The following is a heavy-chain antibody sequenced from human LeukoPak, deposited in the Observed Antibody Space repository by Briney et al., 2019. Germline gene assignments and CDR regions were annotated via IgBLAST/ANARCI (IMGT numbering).Heavy chain of an antibody. J-gene: IGHJ4*02. V-gene: IGHV3-23*01. CDR1: GFTFSSYA. CDR2: ISGSGGST. CDR3: AASSGYYYTAFRY. Sequence: GGSLRLPCAASGFTFSSYAMSWVRQAPGKGLEWVSAISGSGGSTYYADSVKGRFTISRDNSKNTLYLQMNSLRAEDTAVYYCAASSGYYYTAFRYWGQGTLVTVSS. D-gene: IGHD3-22*01.